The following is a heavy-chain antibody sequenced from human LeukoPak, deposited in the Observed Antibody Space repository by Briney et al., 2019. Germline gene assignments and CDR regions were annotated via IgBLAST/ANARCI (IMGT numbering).Heavy chain of an antibody. CDR2: ISSYNGDT. Sequence: ASVKVSRKSSVYPFTKFGISWVGQAPGQGLEWLGWISSYNGDTNYAQKLQGRVTLTTDTPTTTVYMELRSLRSDDTAVYYCARDPSNTSGWKTWFDTWGQGTPVTVSS. J-gene: IGHJ5*02. CDR1: VYPFTKFG. V-gene: IGHV1-18*01. CDR3: ARDPSNTSGWKTWFDT. D-gene: IGHD6-19*01.